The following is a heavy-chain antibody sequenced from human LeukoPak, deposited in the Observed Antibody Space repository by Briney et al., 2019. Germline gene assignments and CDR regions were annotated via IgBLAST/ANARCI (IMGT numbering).Heavy chain of an antibody. CDR3: ARARTLYYFDY. V-gene: IGHV4-59*01. Sequence: SSETLSLTCTVSGGSISSYYWSWIRQPPGKGLEWIGYIYYSGSTNYNPSLKSRVTISVDTSKNQFSLKLSSVTAADTAVYYCARARTLYYFDYWSQGTLVTVSS. CDR1: GGSISSYY. J-gene: IGHJ4*02. D-gene: IGHD3-16*01. CDR2: IYYSGST.